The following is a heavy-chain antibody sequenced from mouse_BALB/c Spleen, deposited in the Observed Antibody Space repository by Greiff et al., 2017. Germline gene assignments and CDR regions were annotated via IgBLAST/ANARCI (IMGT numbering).Heavy chain of an antibody. CDR3: AREGVRWNAMDY. D-gene: IGHD2-14*01. CDR1: GYAFSSYW. V-gene: IGHV1-80*01. Sequence: QVQLQQSGAELVRPGSSVKISCKASGYAFSSYWMNWVKQRPGQGLEWIGQIYPGDGDTNYNGKLKGKATLTADKSSSTAYMQLSSLTSEDSAVYFCAREGVRWNAMDYWGQGTSVTVSS. CDR2: IYPGDGDT. J-gene: IGHJ4*01.